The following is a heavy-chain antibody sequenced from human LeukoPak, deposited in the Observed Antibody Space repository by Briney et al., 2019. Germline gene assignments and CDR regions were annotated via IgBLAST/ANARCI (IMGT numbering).Heavy chain of an antibody. Sequence: SETLSLTCTVSGGSISSYYWSWIRQPPGKGLEWIGYIYYSGTTNYSPSLKSRVTISVDTSKNHFSLKLSSVTAADTAVYYCARHTVPAAVDYWGQGTLVTVSS. CDR1: GGSISSYY. J-gene: IGHJ4*02. D-gene: IGHD2-2*01. CDR3: ARHTVPAAVDY. V-gene: IGHV4-59*08. CDR2: IYYSGTT.